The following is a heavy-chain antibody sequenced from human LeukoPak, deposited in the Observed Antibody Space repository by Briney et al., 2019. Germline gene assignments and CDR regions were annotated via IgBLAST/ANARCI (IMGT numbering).Heavy chain of an antibody. V-gene: IGHV4-38-2*01. J-gene: IGHJ6*04. CDR1: GHSISTGYY. Sequence: PSETLSLTCAVSGHSISTGYYWGWIRPPPGKGLEWIGTMSHHRGTYYNPSLKSRVTISMDTSKNQISLRLTSVTAADTAVYYCASYYASGVSAYNYYGMDVWGKGTTVTVSS. CDR2: MSHHRGT. D-gene: IGHD3-10*01. CDR3: ASYYASGVSAYNYYGMDV.